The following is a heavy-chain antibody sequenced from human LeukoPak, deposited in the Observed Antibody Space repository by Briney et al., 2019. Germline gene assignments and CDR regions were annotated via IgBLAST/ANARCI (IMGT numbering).Heavy chain of an antibody. CDR1: GFTFSNYA. V-gene: IGHV3-23*01. J-gene: IGHJ4*02. CDR3: AKESPYTSPRNYYFDY. CDR2: ISQSSTAT. D-gene: IGHD1-14*01. Sequence: AGGSLRLSCAASGFTFSNYAMSWVRQAPGKGLEWVSAISQSSTATYYGDSVKGRSSISRDDSKNTVYLQINSLRADDAAIYYCAKESPYTSPRNYYFDYWGQGTLVTVSS.